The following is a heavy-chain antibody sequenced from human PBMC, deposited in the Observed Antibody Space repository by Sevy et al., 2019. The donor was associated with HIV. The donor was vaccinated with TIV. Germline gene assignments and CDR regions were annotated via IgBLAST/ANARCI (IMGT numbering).Heavy chain of an antibody. V-gene: IGHV3-15*01. J-gene: IGHJ6*02. CDR1: GLTFSDAW. D-gene: IGHD4-17*01. CDR3: TTEALHYEDPDYHYFGMDV. CDR2: MKSKTEGGTT. Sequence: GGSLRLSCAASGLTFSDAWMSWVRQGPGKGLEWVGSMKSKTEGGTTDYAAPVKGRFTISRDDSKNTLYLQMNSLKTEDTAVYYCTTEALHYEDPDYHYFGMDVWGQGTTVTVSS.